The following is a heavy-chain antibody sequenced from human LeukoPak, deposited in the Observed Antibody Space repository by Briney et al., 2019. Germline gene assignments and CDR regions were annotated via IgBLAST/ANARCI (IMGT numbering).Heavy chain of an antibody. Sequence: GGSLRLSCAAPGFTFSSYGMNWVRQAPGKGLEWVSYISSGRGTIYYADSVKGRFTISRDNAKNSLYLQMNSLRAEDTAVYYCARRYDSKNYFDYWGQGTLVTVSS. J-gene: IGHJ4*02. V-gene: IGHV3-48*01. CDR2: ISSGRGTI. CDR3: ARRYDSKNYFDY. D-gene: IGHD3-22*01. CDR1: GFTFSSYG.